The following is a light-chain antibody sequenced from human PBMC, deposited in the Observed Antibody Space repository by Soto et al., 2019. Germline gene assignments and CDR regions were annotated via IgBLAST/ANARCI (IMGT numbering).Light chain of an antibody. CDR3: SSYISSSTPYV. J-gene: IGLJ1*01. CDR2: GVS. Sequence: QSVLTQPASVSGSPGQSITISCTGTSSDIGGYNFVSWYQHHPGKAPRLMIFGVSDRPSGVSDRFSGSKSGNTASLTISGLQAEDEADYYCSSYISSSTPYVFGTGTKVNVL. V-gene: IGLV2-14*03. CDR1: SSDIGGYNF.